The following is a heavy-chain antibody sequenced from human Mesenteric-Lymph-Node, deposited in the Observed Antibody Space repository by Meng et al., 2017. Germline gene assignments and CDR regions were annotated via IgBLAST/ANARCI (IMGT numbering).Heavy chain of an antibody. J-gene: IGHJ4*02. CDR3: AKSGYSSSWYFDS. CDR2: IKQDGSEK. Sequence: GGSLRLSCAASGFTFSSYAMHWVRQAPGKGLEWVANIKQDGSEKYYVDSVKGRFTISRDNAKNSLYLEMNSLRAEDTAVYYCAKSGYSSSWYFDSWGQGTLVTVSS. V-gene: IGHV3-7*01. CDR1: GFTFSSYA. D-gene: IGHD6-13*01.